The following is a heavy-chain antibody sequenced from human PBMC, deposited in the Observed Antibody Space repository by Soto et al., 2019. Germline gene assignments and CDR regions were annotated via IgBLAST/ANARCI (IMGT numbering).Heavy chain of an antibody. Sequence: EVQLLESGGGLVQPGGSLRLSCAASGFTFSSYAMSWVRQAPGKGLEWVSAISGSGGSTYYADSVKGRFTISRDNSKNTLYLQMNSLRAEDTAVYYCAKVLRLRYFDWPQPGPGTIDYWGQETLVTVSS. J-gene: IGHJ4*02. CDR2: ISGSGGST. CDR1: GFTFSSYA. CDR3: AKVLRLRYFDWPQPGPGTIDY. V-gene: IGHV3-23*01. D-gene: IGHD3-9*01.